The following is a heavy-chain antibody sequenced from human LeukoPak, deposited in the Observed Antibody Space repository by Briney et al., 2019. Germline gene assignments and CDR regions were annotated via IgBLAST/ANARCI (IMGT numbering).Heavy chain of an antibody. CDR2: INPSGGST. Sequence: ASVKVSCKASGYTFTSYDINWVRQAPGQGLEWMGIINPSGGSTSYAQKFQGRVTMTRDMSTSTVYMELSSLRSEDTAVYYCARYSGYGTFDYWGQGTLVTVSS. J-gene: IGHJ4*02. D-gene: IGHD5-12*01. CDR1: GYTFTSYD. V-gene: IGHV1-46*01. CDR3: ARYSGYGTFDY.